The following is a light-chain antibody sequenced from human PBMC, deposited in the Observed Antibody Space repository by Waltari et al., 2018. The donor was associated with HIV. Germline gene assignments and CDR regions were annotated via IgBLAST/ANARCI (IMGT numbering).Light chain of an antibody. V-gene: IGKV3-11*01. CDR1: QSVGSY. CDR3: QQRFNWVT. J-gene: IGKJ4*01. CDR2: DAS. Sequence: EVVLTQSPATLSLSPGERATPSCRTSQSVGSYLAGDQQTPGQAPRLVTDDASDRATGIPARVSGSGSGTDFTLTINSLEPEDFAVYYCQQRFNWVTFGGGTKVEIK.